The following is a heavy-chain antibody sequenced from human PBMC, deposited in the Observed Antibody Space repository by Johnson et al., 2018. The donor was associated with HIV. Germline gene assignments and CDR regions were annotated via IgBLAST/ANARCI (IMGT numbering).Heavy chain of an antibody. CDR2: ISWDSGSI. CDR3: AKETLVLGAFDI. CDR1: GFTFSSYG. J-gene: IGHJ3*02. V-gene: IGHV3-9*01. Sequence: VQLVESGGGVVQPGRSLRLSCAASGFTFSSYGMHWVRQAPGKGLEWVSGISWDSGSIGYADSVKGRFTISRDNAKNSLYLQMNSLRAEDTALYYCAKETLVLGAFDIWGQGTMVTVSS. D-gene: IGHD6-6*01.